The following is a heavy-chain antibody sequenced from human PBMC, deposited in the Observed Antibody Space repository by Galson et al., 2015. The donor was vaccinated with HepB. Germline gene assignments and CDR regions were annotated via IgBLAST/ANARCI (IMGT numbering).Heavy chain of an antibody. V-gene: IGHV3-23*01. CDR2: IAETSVTS. Sequence: SLRLSCAASRFTFGNYAMSWVRQAPGKGLEWVSSIAETSVTSYYADSVKGRFSISRDNSKNTLYLQMNNLRAEDTAVYYCSTLGPEYSSRWGQGTLVTVSS. D-gene: IGHD2/OR15-2a*01. CDR1: RFTFGNYA. J-gene: IGHJ4*02. CDR3: STLGPEYSSR.